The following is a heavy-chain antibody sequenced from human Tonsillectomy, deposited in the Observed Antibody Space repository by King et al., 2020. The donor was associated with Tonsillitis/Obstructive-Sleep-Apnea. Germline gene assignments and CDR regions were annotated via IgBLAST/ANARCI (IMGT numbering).Heavy chain of an antibody. CDR1: GGSFSGYY. Sequence: VQLQQWGAGLLKPSETLSLTCAVYGGSFSGYYWSWIRQPPGKGLEWIGEINHSGSTNYNPSLKSRVTISVDTSKNQFSLKLSPGTAADTAVYYCARGREDIVVVPAAIQAAVDYWGQGTLVTVSS. CDR2: INHSGST. V-gene: IGHV4-34*01. J-gene: IGHJ4*02. D-gene: IGHD2-2*02. CDR3: ARGREDIVVVPAAIQAAVDY.